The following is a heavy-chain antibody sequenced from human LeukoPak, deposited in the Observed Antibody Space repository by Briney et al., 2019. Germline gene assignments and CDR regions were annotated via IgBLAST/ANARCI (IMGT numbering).Heavy chain of an antibody. CDR3: AKIGSYSVLGAYYFDS. Sequence: GGSLRLSCAASGFTFSSYAMSWVRQAPGKGLEWVPALSGSGSSTYYADSVKGRFTISRDNSKSTLYLQMNSLRAEDTAVYYCAKIGSYSVLGAYYFDSWGQGTLVTVSS. V-gene: IGHV3-23*01. J-gene: IGHJ4*02. CDR1: GFTFSSYA. D-gene: IGHD1-26*01. CDR2: LSGSGSST.